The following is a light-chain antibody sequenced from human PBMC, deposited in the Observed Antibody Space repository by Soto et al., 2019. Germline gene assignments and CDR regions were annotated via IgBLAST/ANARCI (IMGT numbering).Light chain of an antibody. Sequence: TQSPARVCLFPGDRATLSWMARQGVXTYLGWYQEKPGQATRFLIFXASSSATVIPDRFSGSGCGTEITITISSLQADDVETYCCQQYNSYRTFGQGTKVDIK. CDR3: QQYNSYRT. CDR2: XAS. J-gene: IGKJ1*01. V-gene: IGKV3D-15*01. CDR1: QGVXTY.